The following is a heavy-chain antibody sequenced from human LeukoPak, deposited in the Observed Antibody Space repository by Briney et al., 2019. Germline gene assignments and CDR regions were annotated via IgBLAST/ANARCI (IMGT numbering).Heavy chain of an antibody. D-gene: IGHD3-16*01. CDR2: IYYSGST. CDR1: GGSISTYY. CDR3: ARGVRVMSAFDI. V-gene: IGHV4-59*12. Sequence: PSETLSLTCTVSGGSISTYYWSWIRQPPGKGLEWIGYIYYSGSTNYNPSLKSRVTMSVDTSKNQFSLKLSSVTAADTAVYYCARGVRVMSAFDIWGQGTMVTVSS. J-gene: IGHJ3*02.